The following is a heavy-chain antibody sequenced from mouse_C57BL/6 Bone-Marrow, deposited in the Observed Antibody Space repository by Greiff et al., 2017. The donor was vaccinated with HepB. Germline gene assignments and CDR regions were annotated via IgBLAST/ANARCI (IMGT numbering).Heavy chain of an antibody. CDR1: GYTFTSYW. D-gene: IGHD2-5*01. CDR2: IYPGSGST. CDR3: ARLVAYDSNYEWFDY. Sequence: QVQLQQPGAELVKPGASVKMSCKASGYTFTSYWITWVKQRPGQGLEWIGDIYPGSGSTNYNEKFKSKATLTVDTSSTTAYLQLSNLTSEDTAVYYSARLVAYDSNYEWFDYWGQGTLVTVSA. V-gene: IGHV1-55*01. J-gene: IGHJ3*01.